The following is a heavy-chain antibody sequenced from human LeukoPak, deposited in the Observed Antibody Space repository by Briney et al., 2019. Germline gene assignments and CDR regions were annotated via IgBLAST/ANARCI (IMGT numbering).Heavy chain of an antibody. J-gene: IGHJ4*02. D-gene: IGHD6-19*01. V-gene: IGHV1-3*01. Sequence: ASVKVSCKASGYTFTSYAMHWVRQAPGQRLEWMGWINAGNGNTKYSQKFQGRVTITRDTSASTAYMELSSLRSDDTAVYYCAREKIAVAGIGVPLDYWGQGTLVTVSS. CDR1: GYTFTSYA. CDR2: INAGNGNT. CDR3: AREKIAVAGIGVPLDY.